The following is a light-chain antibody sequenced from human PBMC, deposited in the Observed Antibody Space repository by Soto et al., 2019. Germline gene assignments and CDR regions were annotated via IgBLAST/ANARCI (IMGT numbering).Light chain of an antibody. CDR2: GAT. CDR3: QQYVTSPAIT. CDR1: QSVSNNY. V-gene: IGKV3-20*01. J-gene: IGKJ5*01. Sequence: EIVLTQSPGTLSLSPGERATLSCRASQSVSNNYLAWYQQKPGQAPRLLIYGATKRTSGTPDRFSGTGSETAFTLAIRRLEPGDFAVYYCQQYVTSPAITFGQGTRLEIK.